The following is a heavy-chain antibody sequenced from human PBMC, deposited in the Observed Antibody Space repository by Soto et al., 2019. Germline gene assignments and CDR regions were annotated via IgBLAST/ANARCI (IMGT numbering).Heavy chain of an antibody. Sequence: QVQLVESGGGVVQPGRSLRLSCVASGFTFSYYGMHWVRQAPGKGLEWVAVISYDGNYKHYGDSAKGRFTLSRDNSKNTLDLQMNSLRPDDTAVYYCAKDQGGGGSSSDYWGQGTLVTVSS. V-gene: IGHV3-30*18. CDR2: ISYDGNYK. CDR3: AKDQGGGGSSSDY. CDR1: GFTFSYYG. J-gene: IGHJ4*02. D-gene: IGHD3-16*01.